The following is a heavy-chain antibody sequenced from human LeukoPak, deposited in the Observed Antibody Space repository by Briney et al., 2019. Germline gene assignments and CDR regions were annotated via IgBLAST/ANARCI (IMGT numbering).Heavy chain of an antibody. CDR2: IKQDGSEK. J-gene: IGHJ4*02. Sequence: GGSLRLSCAASGFTLTNYWMSWVRQAPGKGLEWVAKIKQDGSEKYYVGSVEGRFSISRDNAKNSLYLQMSSLRAEDTAMYYCARGFDYWGRGTLVTVSS. V-gene: IGHV3-7*04. CDR1: GFTLTNYW. CDR3: ARGFDY.